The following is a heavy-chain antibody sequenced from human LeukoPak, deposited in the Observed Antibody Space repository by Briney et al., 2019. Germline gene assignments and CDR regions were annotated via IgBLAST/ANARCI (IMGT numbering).Heavy chain of an antibody. CDR2: IYYSGST. CDR1: GGSISSYY. CDR3: ARDTYYDSSGYYPGYYYYGMDV. J-gene: IGHJ6*02. D-gene: IGHD3-22*01. Sequence: SETPSLTCTVSGGSISSYYWSWIRQPPGKGLEWIGYIYYSGSTNYNPSLKSRVTISVDTSKNQSSLKLSSVTAADPAVYYCARDTYYDSSGYYPGYYYYGMDVWGQGTTVTVSS. V-gene: IGHV4-59*01.